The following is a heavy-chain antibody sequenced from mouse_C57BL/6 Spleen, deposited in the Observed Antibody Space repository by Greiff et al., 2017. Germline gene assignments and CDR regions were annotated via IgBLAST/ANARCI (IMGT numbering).Heavy chain of an antibody. CDR2: IYPGDGYT. CDR3: AMGCYYCGSRDGYFDV. Sequence: VQLQQSGPELVKPGASVKLSCKASGYAFSSSWMNWVKQRPGQGLEWIGRIYPGDGYTNYNGKFKGKATFTADKSSGTAYMQLSSLTSDDSAVYFCAMGCYYCGSRDGYFDVWGTGTTLTVSS. V-gene: IGHV1-82*01. CDR1: GYAFSSSW. J-gene: IGHJ1*03. D-gene: IGHD1-1*01.